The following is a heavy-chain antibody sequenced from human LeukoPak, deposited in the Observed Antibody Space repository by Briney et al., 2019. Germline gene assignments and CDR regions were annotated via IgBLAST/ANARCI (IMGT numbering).Heavy chain of an antibody. D-gene: IGHD6-19*01. V-gene: IGHV1-8*01. Sequence: ASVKVSCKASGYTFTSYDINWVRQATGQGLEWMEWMNPNSGNTGYAQKFQGRVTMTRNTSISTAYMELSSLRSEDTAGYYCGSQAPLPGEYSSGWSWWWGTTNYYYGMDVWGQGTTVTVSS. CDR3: GSQAPLPGEYSSGWSWWWGTTNYYYGMDV. CDR1: GYTFTSYD. CDR2: MNPNSGNT. J-gene: IGHJ6*02.